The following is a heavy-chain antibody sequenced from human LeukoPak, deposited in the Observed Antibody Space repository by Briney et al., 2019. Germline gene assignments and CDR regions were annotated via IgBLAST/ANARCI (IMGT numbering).Heavy chain of an antibody. CDR2: ISSSSSTI. D-gene: IGHD2/OR15-2a*01. Sequence: PGGSLRLSCAASGFTFSDYYMNWLRQAPGKGLEWVSYISSSSSTIFYGDSVKGRFTISRDNAKNTVYLQMNSLRAEDTAVYYCARGGIGTFDIWGQGTMVAVSS. CDR3: ARGGIGTFDI. CDR1: GFTFSDYY. V-gene: IGHV3-11*04. J-gene: IGHJ3*02.